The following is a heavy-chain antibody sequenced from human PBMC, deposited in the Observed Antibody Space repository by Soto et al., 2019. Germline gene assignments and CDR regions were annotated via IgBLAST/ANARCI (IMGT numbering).Heavy chain of an antibody. D-gene: IGHD5-12*01. CDR1: AGSISSSGYY. V-gene: IGHV4-31*03. J-gene: IGHJ4*02. Sequence: QVQLQESGPGLVKPSQTLSLTCSVSAGSISSSGYYWNWIRQPPGKGLEWIGYIYHSGGTYSSPSLRSRVTISVDTSKNQFSLKLSSVTAADTAVYYCARDRGGYGVYDYWGQGTLVTVSS. CDR2: IYHSGGT. CDR3: ARDRGGYGVYDY.